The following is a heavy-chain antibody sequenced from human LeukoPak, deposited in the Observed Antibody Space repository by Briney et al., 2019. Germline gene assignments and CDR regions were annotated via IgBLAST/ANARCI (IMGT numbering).Heavy chain of an antibody. Sequence: ASVKVSCKVSGYTLTELSMHWVRQAPGKGLEWMGVFDPEDGETIYAQKFQGRVTMTEDTSTDTAYMELSSLRSEDTAVYYCATDRDYCDSSGYSPFDPWGQGTLVTVSS. CDR1: GYTLTELS. V-gene: IGHV1-24*01. D-gene: IGHD3-22*01. CDR3: ATDRDYCDSSGYSPFDP. J-gene: IGHJ5*02. CDR2: FDPEDGET.